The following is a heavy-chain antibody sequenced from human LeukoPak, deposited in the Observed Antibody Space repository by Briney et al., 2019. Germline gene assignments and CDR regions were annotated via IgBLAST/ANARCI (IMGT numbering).Heavy chain of an antibody. V-gene: IGHV4-59*01. D-gene: IGHD4-23*01. J-gene: IGHJ2*01. CDR2: IYYTGST. CDR3: ARDSDYGGIKTYWYFNL. Sequence: SETLSLTCAVYGGSFSGYYWTWIRQPPGKGLELIGYIYYTGSTNYNPSLKSRVTISVDTSKNQFSLNLRSVTAADTAVYYCARDSDYGGIKTYWYFNLWGRGTLVTVSS. CDR1: GGSFSGYY.